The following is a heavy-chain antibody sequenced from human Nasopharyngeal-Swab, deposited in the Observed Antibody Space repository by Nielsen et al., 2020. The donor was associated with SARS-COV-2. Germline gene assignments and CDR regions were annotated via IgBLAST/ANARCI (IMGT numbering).Heavy chain of an antibody. V-gene: IGHV4-59*01. Sequence: SETLSLTCTVSGGSISSYYWSWIRQPPGKGLEWIGYIYDSGSTNSNPSLKSRVTVSIDKSKNQFSLKVSSVTAADTAVYYCARAQLVVGYYYYGMEVWGQGTTVTVSS. CDR1: GGSISSYY. CDR3: ARAQLVVGYYYYGMEV. D-gene: IGHD6-13*01. CDR2: IYDSGST. J-gene: IGHJ6*02.